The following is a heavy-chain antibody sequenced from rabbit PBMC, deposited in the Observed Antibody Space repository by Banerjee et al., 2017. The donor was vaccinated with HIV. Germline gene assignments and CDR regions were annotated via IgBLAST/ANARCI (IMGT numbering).Heavy chain of an antibody. CDR3: ARISSSDADPSYYFSL. CDR2: IDPLFGTT. CDR1: GFSLSSYA. V-gene: IGHV1S8*01. J-gene: IGHJ4*01. Sequence: EESGGGLVQPGGSLTLTCTVSGFSLSSYAMSWVRQAPGKGLEWIGYIDPLFGTTDYASWVNGRFTISNDNAQNTVDLQMGSLTAADTATYFCARISSSDADPSYYFSLWGPGTLVTVS. D-gene: IGHD1-1*01.